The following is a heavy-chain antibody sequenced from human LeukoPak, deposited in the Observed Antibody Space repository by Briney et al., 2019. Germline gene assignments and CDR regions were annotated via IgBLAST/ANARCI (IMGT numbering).Heavy chain of an antibody. CDR3: ARGTVAAF. D-gene: IGHD6-19*01. V-gene: IGHV4-61*02. CDR2: IYTSGST. Sequence: SQTLSLTCTVSGGSISSGSYYWSWIRQPAGKGLEWIGRIYTSGSTNYNPSLKSRVTISVDRSKNQFSLKLSSVTAADTAVYYCARGTVAAFWGQGALVTVSS. J-gene: IGHJ1*01. CDR1: GGSISSGSYY.